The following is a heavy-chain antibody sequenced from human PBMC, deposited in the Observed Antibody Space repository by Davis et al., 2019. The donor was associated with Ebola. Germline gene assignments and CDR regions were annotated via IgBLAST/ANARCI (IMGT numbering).Heavy chain of an antibody. CDR3: ARIDRRTTVTTRY. CDR1: GYTFIDYW. J-gene: IGHJ4*02. CDR2: IDPSDSYT. V-gene: IGHV5-10-1*01. D-gene: IGHD4-17*01. Sequence: GESLKISCKGSGYTFIDYWIGWVRQMPGKGLEWMGSIDPSDSYTNYRPSFQGHVTISADKSISTAYLQWSSLKASDIAMYYCARIDRRTTVTTRYWGQGTLVTVSS.